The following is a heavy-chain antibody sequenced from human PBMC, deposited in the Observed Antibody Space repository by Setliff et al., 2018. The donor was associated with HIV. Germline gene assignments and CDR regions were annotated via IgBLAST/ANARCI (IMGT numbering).Heavy chain of an antibody. J-gene: IGHJ5*02. CDR3: ARAHAPIVVVVAATVGWFDP. Sequence: SETLSLTCTVSGGSISSSSYYWGWIRQPPGKGLEWIGSIYYSGSNYYNPSLKSRVTISVDTSKNQFSLKLSSVTAADTAVYYCARAHAPIVVVVAATVGWFDPWGQGTLVTVSS. D-gene: IGHD2-15*01. V-gene: IGHV4-39*07. CDR1: GGSISSSSYY. CDR2: IYYSGSN.